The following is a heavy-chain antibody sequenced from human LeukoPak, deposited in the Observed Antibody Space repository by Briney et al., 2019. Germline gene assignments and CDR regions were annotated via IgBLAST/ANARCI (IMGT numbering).Heavy chain of an antibody. CDR3: AKGFYDSSGYSAEYFQH. CDR2: ISGSGGST. J-gene: IGHJ1*01. D-gene: IGHD3-22*01. Sequence: GGSLRLSCAASGFTFSSYAMSWVRQAPGKGLEWVSAISGSGGSTYYADSVKGRFTISRDNSKNTLYLQMNSLRAEDTAIYYCAKGFYDSSGYSAEYFQHWGQGTLVTVSS. V-gene: IGHV3-23*01. CDR1: GFTFSSYA.